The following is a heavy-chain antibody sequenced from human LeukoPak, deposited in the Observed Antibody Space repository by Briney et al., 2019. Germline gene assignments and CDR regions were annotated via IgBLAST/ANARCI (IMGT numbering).Heavy chain of an antibody. V-gene: IGHV4-30-4*01. CDR3: ARAGNQLLYFPCFDY. J-gene: IGHJ4*02. Sequence: SETLSLTCTVSGGSISSGDYYWSWIRQPPGKGLEWVGYFYYSGSTYYNPSLKSRVTISVDTSKNQFSLKLSSVTAADTAVYYYARAGNQLLYFPCFDYWGQGTLVTVSS. CDR1: GGSISSGDYY. D-gene: IGHD2-2*02. CDR2: FYYSGST.